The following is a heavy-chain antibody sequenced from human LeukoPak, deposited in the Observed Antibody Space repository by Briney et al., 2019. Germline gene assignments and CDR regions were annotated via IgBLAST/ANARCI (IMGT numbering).Heavy chain of an antibody. V-gene: IGHV3-11*04. CDR2: ISGDGRDI. CDR1: GFGFSNSY. D-gene: IGHD3-16*01. CDR3: ASGGHLDY. J-gene: IGHJ4*02. Sequence: GGSLRLSCVVSGFGFSNSYMTWIRQTPGKGLESLAYISGDGRDIYYADSVKGRFTISRDNADNSLYLQMNSLRAEDTAVYFCASGGHLDYWGQGTLVTVSS.